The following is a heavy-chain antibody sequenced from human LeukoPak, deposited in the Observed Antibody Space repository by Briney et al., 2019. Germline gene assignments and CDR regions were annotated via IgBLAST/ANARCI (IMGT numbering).Heavy chain of an antibody. V-gene: IGHV4-61*02. Sequence: ASQTLSLTCTVSGGSTRSSSYYWRWIRQPAGTGLEWIGRIYASGTTNYNPSLKSRVTISVDTSKNQFSLNLSSVSAADTAVYYCAREFTFWGQGILVTVSS. CDR3: AREFTF. D-gene: IGHD3-16*01. CDR2: IYASGTT. J-gene: IGHJ4*02. CDR1: GGSTRSSSYY.